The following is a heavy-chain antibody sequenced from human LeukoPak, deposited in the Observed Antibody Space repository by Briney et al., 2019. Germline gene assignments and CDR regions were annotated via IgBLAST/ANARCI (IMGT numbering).Heavy chain of an antibody. CDR1: GYTFTSYD. V-gene: IGHV1-18*01. CDR3: ARGIVGVLNWFDP. D-gene: IGHD1-26*01. CDR2: ISAYNGNT. Sequence: GASVKVSCKASGYTFTSYDINWVRQTTGQGLEWMGWISAYNGNTNYAQKLQGRVTMTTDTSTSTAYMELRSLRSDDTAVYYCARGIVGVLNWFDPWGQGTLVTVSS. J-gene: IGHJ5*02.